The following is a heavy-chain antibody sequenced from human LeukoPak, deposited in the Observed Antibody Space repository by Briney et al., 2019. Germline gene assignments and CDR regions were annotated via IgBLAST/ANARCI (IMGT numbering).Heavy chain of an antibody. CDR2: IGTAGDT. Sequence: GGSLRLSCAASGFTFSSYDMHWVRQATGKGLEWVSAIGTAGDTYYPGSVKGRFTISRENAKNSLYLQMNSLRAGDTAVYYCARGTYYYGSGSPFDIWGQGTMVTVSS. D-gene: IGHD3-10*01. V-gene: IGHV3-13*01. J-gene: IGHJ3*02. CDR3: ARGTYYYGSGSPFDI. CDR1: GFTFSSYD.